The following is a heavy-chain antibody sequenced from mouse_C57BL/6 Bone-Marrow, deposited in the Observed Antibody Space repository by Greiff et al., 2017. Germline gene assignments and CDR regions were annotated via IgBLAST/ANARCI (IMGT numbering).Heavy chain of an antibody. Sequence: QVQLQQSGPGLVQPSQSLSITCTVSGFSLTSYGVHWVRQPPGKGLEWLGVIWSGGSTDYNAAFISRLSISKDNSKSQVFFKMNSLQADDTAIYYCAKNWGYDGYYWFAYRGQGTLVTVSA. CDR2: IWSGGST. CDR3: AKNWGYDGYYWFAY. J-gene: IGHJ3*01. CDR1: GFSLTSYG. D-gene: IGHD2-3*01. V-gene: IGHV2-4*01.